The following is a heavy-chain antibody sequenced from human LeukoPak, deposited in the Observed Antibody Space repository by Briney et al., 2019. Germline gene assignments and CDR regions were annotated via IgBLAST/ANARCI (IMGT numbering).Heavy chain of an antibody. V-gene: IGHV4-4*09. Sequence: PSETLSLTCTVSGGSISSCYWSWLRQPPGKGLEWIGYIYTSGSTNYNPSLKSRVTISVDTSKNQFSLKLSSVPAADTAVYDCARLGHGWSTRGGYYYYYYMDVWGKGTTVTVPS. J-gene: IGHJ6*03. CDR1: GGSISSCY. D-gene: IGHD3-3*01. CDR2: IYTSGST. CDR3: ARLGHGWSTRGGYYYYYYMDV.